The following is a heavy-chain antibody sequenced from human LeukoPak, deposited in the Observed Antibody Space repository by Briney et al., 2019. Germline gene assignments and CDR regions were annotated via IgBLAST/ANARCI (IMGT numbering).Heavy chain of an antibody. J-gene: IGHJ4*02. CDR2: ISRSGVAT. CDR3: AKHSHDGSAPYYEVQLDY. V-gene: IGHV3-23*01. Sequence: SGGSLRLSCAASGFTFTSFAVSWVRQAPGEGLELVSTISRSGVATYYANSVKGRFTISRDNSKNTVYLQMNSLRAEDTAIYYCAKHSHDGSAPYYEVQLDYWGQGTLVTVSS. CDR1: GFTFTSFA. D-gene: IGHD3-22*01.